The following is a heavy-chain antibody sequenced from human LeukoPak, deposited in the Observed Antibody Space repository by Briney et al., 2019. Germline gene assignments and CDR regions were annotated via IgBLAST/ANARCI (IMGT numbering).Heavy chain of an antibody. V-gene: IGHV3-21*01. CDR1: GFTFSSYS. CDR2: ISSSSSYI. Sequence: GGSLRLSCAASGFTFSSYSMNWVRQAPGKGLEWVSSISSSSSYIYYADSVKGRFTISRDNAKNPLYLQMNSLRAEDTAVYYCARVWYYDILTGYNPPEDYYFDYWGQGTLVTVSS. CDR3: ARVWYYDILTGYNPPEDYYFDY. J-gene: IGHJ4*02. D-gene: IGHD3-9*01.